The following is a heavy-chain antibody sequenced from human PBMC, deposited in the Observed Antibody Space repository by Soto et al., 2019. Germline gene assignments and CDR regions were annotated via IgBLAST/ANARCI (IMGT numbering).Heavy chain of an antibody. CDR2: IIPILGIA. J-gene: IGHJ5*02. V-gene: IGHV1-69*02. CDR3: ARAHDWGGFDP. D-gene: IGHD7-27*01. Sequence: QVQLVQSGAEVKKPGSSVKVSCKASGGTFSSYTISWVRQAPGQGLEWMGRIIPILGIANYAQKFQGRVTITADKYTSTDYMELSSLRTEDTAVYYCARAHDWGGFDPWGQGALVTGSS. CDR1: GGTFSSYT.